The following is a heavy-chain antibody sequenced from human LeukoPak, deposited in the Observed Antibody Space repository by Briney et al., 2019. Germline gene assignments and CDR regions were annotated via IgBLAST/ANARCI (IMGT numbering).Heavy chain of an antibody. CDR2: ISAYNGNT. J-gene: IGHJ4*02. V-gene: IGHV1-18*01. Sequence: ASVKVSCKASGYTFTSYGITWVRQAPGQGLEWMGWISAYNGNTNYAQKLQGRVTMTTDTSTSTAYMELRSLRSDDTAVYYCARQGYGGNPQGAADYWGQGTLVTVSS. CDR1: GYTFTSYG. CDR3: ARQGYGGNPQGAADY. D-gene: IGHD4-23*01.